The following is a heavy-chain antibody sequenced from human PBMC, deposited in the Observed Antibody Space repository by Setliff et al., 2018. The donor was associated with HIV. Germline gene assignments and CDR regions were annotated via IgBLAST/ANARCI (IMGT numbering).Heavy chain of an antibody. CDR1: GGSFSGYY. D-gene: IGHD3-10*01. Sequence: PSETLSLTCAVYGGSFSGYYWSWLRQSPGKGLEWMGSIFHNGSTFYNPSLRSRLILSVDTSKNQVSLSLKSVTASDTSVYFCARHGTYYHLFDYWGQGRPVTVSS. CDR3: ARHGTYYHLFDY. V-gene: IGHV4-34*12. J-gene: IGHJ4*02. CDR2: IFHNGST.